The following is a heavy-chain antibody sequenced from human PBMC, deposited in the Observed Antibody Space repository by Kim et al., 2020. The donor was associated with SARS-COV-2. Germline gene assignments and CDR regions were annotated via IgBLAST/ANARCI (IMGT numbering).Heavy chain of an antibody. CDR1: GFTFTSSA. J-gene: IGHJ6*02. D-gene: IGHD4-17*01. V-gene: IGHV1-58*02. CDR2: IVVGSGNT. Sequence: SVKVSCKASGFTFTSSAMQWVRQARGQRLEWIGWIVVGSGNTNYAQKFQERVTITRDMSTSTAYMELSSLRSEDTAVYYCAAPYGDYAEDYYYYGMDVWGQGTTVTVSS. CDR3: AAPYGDYAEDYYYYGMDV.